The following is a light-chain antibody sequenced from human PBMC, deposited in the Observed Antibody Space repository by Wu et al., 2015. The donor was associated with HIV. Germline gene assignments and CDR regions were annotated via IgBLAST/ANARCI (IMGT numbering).Light chain of an antibody. CDR1: QSVSRD. Sequence: IVLTQSPVTLSLSPGERATLSCRASQSVSRDLAWYQQKPGQAPRLLIYDASTRATGVPARFSGSGSGTEFTLTISGIQSEDFAVYYCQQYHKWPPITFGQGARLEIK. J-gene: IGKJ5*01. CDR3: QQYHKWPPIT. CDR2: DAS. V-gene: IGKV3-15*01.